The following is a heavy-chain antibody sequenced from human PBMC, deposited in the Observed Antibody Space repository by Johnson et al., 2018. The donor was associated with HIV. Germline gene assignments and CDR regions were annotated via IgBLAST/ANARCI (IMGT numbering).Heavy chain of an antibody. CDR1: GLSVSGTY. CDR2: IYGGDRT. Sequence: MLLVESGGGFFQPGGSLRLSCATSGLSVSGTYMSWVRQAPGKGLEWVSVIYGGDRTYYADSVEGRFPISSDNSRDTLSLQMNSLRVEDTALYYCARDRLLWFRELWPHDAFDIWGQGTMVTVSS. D-gene: IGHD3-10*01. CDR3: ARDRLLWFRELWPHDAFDI. V-gene: IGHV3-66*02. J-gene: IGHJ3*02.